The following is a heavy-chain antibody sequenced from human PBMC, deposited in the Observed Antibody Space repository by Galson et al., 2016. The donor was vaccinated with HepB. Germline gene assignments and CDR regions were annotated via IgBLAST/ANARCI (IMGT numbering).Heavy chain of an antibody. CDR1: GFTFSSCA. V-gene: IGHV3-23*01. J-gene: IGHJ2*01. CDR3: AKHSRDYSDSGGYYYGRHFDV. CDR2: IGGGGGSS. Sequence: SLRLSCAASGFTFSSCAMSWVRQAPGKGLEWVSAIGGGGGSSYYADSVKGRFTISRDNSKNTLYLQMNSLRAEDTAVYYCAKHSRDYSDSGGYYYGRHFDVWGRGTRVTVSS. D-gene: IGHD3-22*01.